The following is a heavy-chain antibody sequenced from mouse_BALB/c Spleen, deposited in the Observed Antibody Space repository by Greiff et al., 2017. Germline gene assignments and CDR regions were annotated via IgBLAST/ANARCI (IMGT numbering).Heavy chain of an antibody. J-gene: IGHJ4*01. CDR3: ARERDYYGNYGAMDY. D-gene: IGHD2-1*01. CDR2: ISTYYGNT. CDR1: GYTFTDYA. V-gene: IGHV1-67*01. Sequence: QVHVKQSGPELVRPGVSVKISCKGSGYTFTDYAMHWVKQSHAKSLEWIGVISTYYGNTNYNQKFKGKATMTVDKSSSTAYMELARLTSEDSAIYYCARERDYYGNYGAMDYWGQGTSVTVSS.